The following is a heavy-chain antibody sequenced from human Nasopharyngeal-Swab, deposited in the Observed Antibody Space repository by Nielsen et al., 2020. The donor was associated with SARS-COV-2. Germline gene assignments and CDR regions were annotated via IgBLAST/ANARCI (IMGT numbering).Heavy chain of an antibody. CDR3: ASHISLRYFDY. D-gene: IGHD3-16*01. Sequence: GESLKISCAASGFTFSSYAMHWVRQAPGKGLEWVAVISYDGSNKYYADSVKGRFTISRDNSKNTLYLQMNSLRAEDTAVFYCASHISLRYFDYWGQGTLVTVSS. CDR1: GFTFSSYA. J-gene: IGHJ4*02. CDR2: ISYDGSNK. V-gene: IGHV3-30*04.